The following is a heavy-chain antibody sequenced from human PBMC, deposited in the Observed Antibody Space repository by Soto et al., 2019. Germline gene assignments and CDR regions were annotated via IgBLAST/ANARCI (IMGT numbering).Heavy chain of an antibody. Sequence: SETLSLTCTVSGGSISSGGYYWSWIRQHPGKGLEWIGYIYYSGSTYYNPSLKSRVTISVDTSKNQFSLKLSSVTAADTAVYYCARDDTACSSTSCYGGYYYGMDVWGQGTTVTVSS. V-gene: IGHV4-31*03. CDR1: GGSISSGGYY. J-gene: IGHJ6*02. CDR2: IYYSGST. D-gene: IGHD2-2*01. CDR3: ARDDTACSSTSCYGGYYYGMDV.